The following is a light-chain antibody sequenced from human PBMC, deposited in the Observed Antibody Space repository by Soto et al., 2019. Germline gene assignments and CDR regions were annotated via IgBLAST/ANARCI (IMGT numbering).Light chain of an antibody. J-gene: IGKJ1*01. V-gene: IGKV3-15*01. CDR1: QSITNN. Sequence: EIVMTQSPASLSVSPGGRATLSCRASQSITNNLAWYQQKPGQAPRLLIYGASARATGIPARFSGSGSETEFTITISRLQSEDSAVYYCQHYNNWPPWAFGQGTKVEIK. CDR2: GAS. CDR3: QHYNNWPPWA.